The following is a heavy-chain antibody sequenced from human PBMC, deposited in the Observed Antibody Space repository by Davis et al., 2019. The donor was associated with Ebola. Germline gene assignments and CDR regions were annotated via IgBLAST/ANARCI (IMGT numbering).Heavy chain of an antibody. CDR1: GFTVSSNY. Sequence: GESLKISCAASGFTVSSNYMNWVRQAPGKGLEWVSGIYSGGSTYCADSVKGRFTISRDNAKNTLYLQMNSLRVEDTAVYYCAREPDSGYYADYWGQGTLVSVSS. V-gene: IGHV3-53*01. CDR3: AREPDSGYYADY. CDR2: IYSGGST. D-gene: IGHD3-22*01. J-gene: IGHJ4*02.